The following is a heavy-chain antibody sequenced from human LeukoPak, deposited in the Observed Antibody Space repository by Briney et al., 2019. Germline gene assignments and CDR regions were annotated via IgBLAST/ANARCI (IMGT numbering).Heavy chain of an antibody. V-gene: IGHV3-74*01. CDR2: INNDGSST. CDR1: GFTFSSYW. D-gene: IGHD3-16*02. J-gene: IGHJ4*02. CDR3: ARWGVWGSYRPIDY. Sequence: GGSLRLSCAASGFTFSSYWMHWVREAAGPGLMWCTRINNDGSSTSYADSVKGRFTISRDNAKNTLYLQMNSLRAEDTAVYYCARWGVWGSYRPIDYWGQGSLVTVSS.